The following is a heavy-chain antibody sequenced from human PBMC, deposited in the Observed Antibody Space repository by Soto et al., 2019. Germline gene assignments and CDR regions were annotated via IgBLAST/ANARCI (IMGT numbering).Heavy chain of an antibody. Sequence: QVQLVQSGAEVKKPGASVKVSCKTSGYTFTSYGISWVRQAPGQGLEWMGWISAYNGNTNYAQKLQGRVTMTTETSTSTAYMELRSLRSDDTDVYYCARDRERLIAAPFDYWGQGTLVTVSS. CDR1: GYTFTSYG. J-gene: IGHJ4*02. CDR3: ARDRERLIAAPFDY. CDR2: ISAYNGNT. V-gene: IGHV1-18*01. D-gene: IGHD6-6*01.